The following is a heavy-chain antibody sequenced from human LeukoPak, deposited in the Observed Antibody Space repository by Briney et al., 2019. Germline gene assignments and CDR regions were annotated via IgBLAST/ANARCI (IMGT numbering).Heavy chain of an antibody. CDR3: ARLWGCDNSGSAFDI. J-gene: IGHJ3*02. Sequence: ASVKVSCKASGYTFTSYGISWVRQALGQGLEWMGWISAYNGNTNYAQKLQGRVTMTTDTSTSTAYMELRSLRSDDTAVYYCARLWGCDNSGSAFDIWGQGTMVTVSS. V-gene: IGHV1-18*01. CDR1: GYTFTSYG. CDR2: ISAYNGNT. D-gene: IGHD3-22*01.